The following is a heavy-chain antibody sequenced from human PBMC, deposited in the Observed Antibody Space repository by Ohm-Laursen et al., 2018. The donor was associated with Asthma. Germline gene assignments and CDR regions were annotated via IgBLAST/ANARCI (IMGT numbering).Heavy chain of an antibody. J-gene: IGHJ4*02. CDR1: GFTFSNAW. V-gene: IGHV3-15*01. CDR2: IKSKTDGGTT. CDR3: TTDTVVVGGSFDY. D-gene: IGHD3-22*01. Sequence: GSLRLSCAASGFTFSNAWMSWVRQAPGKGLEWVGRIKSKTDGGTTDYAAPVKGRFTISRDDSKNTLYLQMNSLKTEDTAVYYCTTDTVVVGGSFDYWGQGTLVTVSS.